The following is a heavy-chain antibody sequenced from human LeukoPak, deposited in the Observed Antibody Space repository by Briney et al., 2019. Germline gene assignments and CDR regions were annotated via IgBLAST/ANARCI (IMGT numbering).Heavy chain of an antibody. D-gene: IGHD1-14*01. CDR2: IKQDGSQK. CDR1: GFTFSDYW. J-gene: IGHJ4*02. CDR3: ARNRGSQQFDY. Sequence: GGSLRLSCAGSGFTFSDYWVDWVRQVPGKGLEWVANIKQDGSQKNYLESVKGRFTISRDNAKNSLYLQMNNLRAEDTAVYYCARNRGSQQFDYWGQGTLVTVSS. V-gene: IGHV3-7*01.